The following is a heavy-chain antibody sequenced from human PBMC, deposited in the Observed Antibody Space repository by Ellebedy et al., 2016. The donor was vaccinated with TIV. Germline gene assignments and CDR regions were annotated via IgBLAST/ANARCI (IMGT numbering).Heavy chain of an antibody. CDR2: INSDGSAT. CDR1: GFTFSNYW. V-gene: IGHV3-74*01. Sequence: GESLKISCAASGFTFSNYWMHWVRQAPGKGLVWVSRINSDGSATNHADSVKGRFTISRDNAKNTLYLQMNSLRDDDTAIYHCVRDPYSYGPWGQGTLVTVSS. J-gene: IGHJ5*02. CDR3: VRDPYSYGP. D-gene: IGHD1-26*01.